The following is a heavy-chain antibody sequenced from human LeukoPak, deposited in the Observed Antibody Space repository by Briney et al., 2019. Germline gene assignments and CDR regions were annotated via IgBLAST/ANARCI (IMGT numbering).Heavy chain of an antibody. CDR2: IYHSGST. CDR1: GGSISSGGYY. Sequence: SQTLSLTCTVSGGSISSGGYYGSWIRQPPGKGLEWIGYIYHSGSTYYNPSLKSRVTISVDTSKNQFSLKLSSVTAADTAVYYCARGASSFAIFAFDIWGQGTMVTVSS. CDR3: ARGASSFAIFAFDI. D-gene: IGHD3-16*02. V-gene: IGHV4-30-2*01. J-gene: IGHJ3*02.